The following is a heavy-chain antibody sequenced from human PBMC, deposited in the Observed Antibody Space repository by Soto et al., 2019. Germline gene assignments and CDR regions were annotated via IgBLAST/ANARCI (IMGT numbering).Heavy chain of an antibody. CDR3: ARIDYGDYADY. V-gene: IGHV2-26*01. J-gene: IGHJ4*02. D-gene: IGHD4-17*01. CDR1: GFSLSNARMG. Sequence: SGPTLVNPTETLTLTCTVSGFSLSNARMGVSWIRQPPGKALEWLAHIFSNDERSYSTSLKSRLTISKDTSKSQVVLTMTNMDPVDTATYYCARIDYGDYADYWGQGTPVTVSS. CDR2: IFSNDER.